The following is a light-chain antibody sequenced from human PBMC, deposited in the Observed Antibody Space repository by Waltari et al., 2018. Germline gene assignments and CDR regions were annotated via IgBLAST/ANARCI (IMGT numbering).Light chain of an antibody. V-gene: IGKV3-20*01. J-gene: IGKJ2*01. CDR2: GAS. Sequence: EIVLTQSPGTLSLSPGERATLSCRASQGVSSSLAWYQQKPGQAPRRLIDGASNKATGIPDRFSGSGSGTDFTLTISRLEPEDFVVYYCQQYGSSPHTFGQGTKLEIK. CDR3: QQYGSSPHT. CDR1: QGVSSS.